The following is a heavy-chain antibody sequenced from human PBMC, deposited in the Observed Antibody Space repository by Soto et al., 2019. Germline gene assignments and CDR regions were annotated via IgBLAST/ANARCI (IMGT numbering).Heavy chain of an antibody. CDR2: IIPIFGTA. CDR3: ARDRASYDKYYFDY. D-gene: IGHD2-8*01. CDR1: GGTFSSYA. V-gene: IGHV1-69*01. Sequence: QVQLVQSGAEVKKPGSSVKVSCKASGGTFSSYAISWVRQAPGQGLEWTGGIIPIFGTANYAQKFQGRVTITADESTSTAYMELSSLRSEDTAVYYCARDRASYDKYYFDYWGQGTLVTVSS. J-gene: IGHJ4*02.